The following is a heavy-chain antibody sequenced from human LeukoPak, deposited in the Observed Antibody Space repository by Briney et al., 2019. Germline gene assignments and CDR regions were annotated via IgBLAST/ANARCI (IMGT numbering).Heavy chain of an antibody. Sequence: GGSLRLSCAASGFTFSDYWMHWVRQAPGKGLGWVSRIYSDESSTYYADSVKGRFTISRDNAKSTLYLQMNSLRAEDTAMYYCARVSGSRNYYFGAFDIWGQGTMVTVSS. V-gene: IGHV3-74*01. CDR3: ARVSGSRNYYFGAFDI. CDR2: IYSDESST. J-gene: IGHJ3*02. CDR1: GFTFSDYW. D-gene: IGHD3-10*01.